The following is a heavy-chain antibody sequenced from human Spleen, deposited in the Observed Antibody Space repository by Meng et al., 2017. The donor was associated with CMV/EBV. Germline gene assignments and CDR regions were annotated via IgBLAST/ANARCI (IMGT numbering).Heavy chain of an antibody. Sequence: GESLKISCKASGYSFTSRWIAWVRQMPGKGLEWMGIIYPGDSDTRYSPSFRGQVTISADKSISTAYLQWSSLKASDTAMYYCARLYYDVWSASSPSAFDFWGQGTTVTVSS. CDR3: ARLYYDVWSASSPSAFDF. J-gene: IGHJ6*02. CDR2: IYPGDSDT. D-gene: IGHD3-3*01. CDR1: GYSFTSRW. V-gene: IGHV5-51*01.